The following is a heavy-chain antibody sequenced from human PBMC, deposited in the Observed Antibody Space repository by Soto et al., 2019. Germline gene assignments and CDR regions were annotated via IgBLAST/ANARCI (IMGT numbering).Heavy chain of an antibody. Sequence: QVQLAESGGGVVQPGGSLRLSCAASGFTFSDYGIDWIRQAPGKGLEWVEVISHEGGTQYYADSVRGLFTVSRDNSHKFSYLPMDSLRPSHTDVYFWAQGGTPKVSRWDDSWGQGTLFTVSS. J-gene: IGHJ4*02. V-gene: IGHV3-30*18. CDR3: AQGGTPKVSRWDDS. CDR1: GFTFSDYG. CDR2: ISHEGGTQ. D-gene: IGHD1-26*01.